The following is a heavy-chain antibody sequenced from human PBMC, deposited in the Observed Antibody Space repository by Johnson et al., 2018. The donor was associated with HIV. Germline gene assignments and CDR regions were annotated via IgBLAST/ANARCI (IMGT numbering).Heavy chain of an antibody. CDR1: GLSFSNFG. Sequence: QVQLVESGGGVVQPGKSLTLSCVGSGLSFSNFGIHWVRQAPGKGPEWVAVISFDGNLKKYADSVKGRFTISRDNSKNTLYLQMTSLRAEDTAVYYCASGDDDGFWGRGTLVTVSS. CDR3: ASGDDDGF. V-gene: IGHV3-30*03. D-gene: IGHD5-12*01. CDR2: ISFDGNLK. J-gene: IGHJ4*03.